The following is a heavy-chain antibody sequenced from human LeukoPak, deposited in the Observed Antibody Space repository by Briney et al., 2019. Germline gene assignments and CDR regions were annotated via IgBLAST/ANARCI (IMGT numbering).Heavy chain of an antibody. CDR1: GFSFSSYW. D-gene: IGHD4-11*01. CDR2: IKQDGSEK. J-gene: IGHJ4*02. CDR3: ATYRDYRFDY. V-gene: IGHV3-7*01. Sequence: GGSLRLSCAASGFSFSSYWMSWVRQAPGKGLEWVANIKQDGSEKYYVDSMKGRFTISRDNAKNSLYLQMNSLRAEDTAVYYCATYRDYRFDYWGQGTLVTVSS.